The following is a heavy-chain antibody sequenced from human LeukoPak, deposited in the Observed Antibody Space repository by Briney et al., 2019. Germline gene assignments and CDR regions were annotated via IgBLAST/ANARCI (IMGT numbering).Heavy chain of an antibody. CDR1: GGSISSGSYY. Sequence: SETLSLTCTVSGGSISSGSYYWSWIRQPAGKGLEWIGRIYTSGSTNYNPSLKSRVTISVDTSKNQFSLKLSSVTAADTAVYYCARGLYYDSSGYQDYWGQGTLVTVSS. J-gene: IGHJ4*02. CDR2: IYTSGST. CDR3: ARGLYYDSSGYQDY. V-gene: IGHV4-61*02. D-gene: IGHD3-22*01.